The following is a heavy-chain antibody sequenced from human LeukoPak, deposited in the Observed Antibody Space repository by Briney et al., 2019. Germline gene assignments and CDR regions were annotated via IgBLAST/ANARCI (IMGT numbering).Heavy chain of an antibody. J-gene: IGHJ6*03. Sequence: GGSLRLSCAASGFDVRYNYMSWVRQAPGKGLEWVSVIHIDESTFYADSVKGRFTISRDNSKNTLYLQMNSLGAEDTAVYYCARDVRPRSGFLHYYYMDTWGTGTTVTVSS. V-gene: IGHV3-53*01. D-gene: IGHD6-19*01. CDR1: GFDVRYNY. CDR2: IHIDEST. CDR3: ARDVRPRSGFLHYYYMDT.